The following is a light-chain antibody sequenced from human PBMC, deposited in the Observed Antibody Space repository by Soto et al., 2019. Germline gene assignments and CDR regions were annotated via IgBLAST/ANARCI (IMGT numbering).Light chain of an antibody. Sequence: DIMVTQSPGTLSLSPGERATFHCRASQSVSSSYIAWYQQKRGQAPRRLIYGASIRATGIPDRFSGSGSGTDFTLTISRLEPEDFALYYCQQYHTSPLTFGQGTKVDI. J-gene: IGKJ1*01. CDR3: QQYHTSPLT. CDR2: GAS. CDR1: QSVSSSY. V-gene: IGKV3-20*01.